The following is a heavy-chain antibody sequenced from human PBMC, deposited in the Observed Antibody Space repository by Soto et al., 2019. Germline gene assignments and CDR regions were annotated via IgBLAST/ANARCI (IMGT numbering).Heavy chain of an antibody. Sequence: QVQLVQSGAEVKKPGSSVKVSCKASGVTFSSYTISWGRQAPGQGLEWMGRIIPILGIANYAQKFQCRDTITADKATRTRYMQLSSLRSENTAVYYCRIHTPGGYYRMDVWGQGTTVNVSS. CDR1: GVTFSSYT. CDR3: RIHTPGGYYRMDV. CDR2: IIPILGIA. D-gene: IGHD5-18*01. V-gene: IGHV1-69*02. J-gene: IGHJ6*02.